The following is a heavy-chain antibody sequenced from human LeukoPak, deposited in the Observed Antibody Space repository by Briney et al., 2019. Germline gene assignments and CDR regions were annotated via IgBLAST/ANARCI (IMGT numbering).Heavy chain of an antibody. Sequence: ASVKVSCKASGYTFTGYYMHWVRQAPGQGLEWMGWINPNSGGTNYAQKFQGRVTMTRDTSISTAYMELSRLRSDDTAVYYCAREKEGDIVLMVYAPLDYWGQGTLVTVSS. CDR1: GYTFTGYY. J-gene: IGHJ4*02. CDR3: AREKEGDIVLMVYAPLDY. CDR2: INPNSGGT. V-gene: IGHV1-2*02. D-gene: IGHD2-8*01.